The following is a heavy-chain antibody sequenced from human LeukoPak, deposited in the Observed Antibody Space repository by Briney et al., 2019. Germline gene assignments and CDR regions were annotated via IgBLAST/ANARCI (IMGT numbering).Heavy chain of an antibody. CDR1: GFTFSSYG. V-gene: IGHV3-23*01. J-gene: IGHJ4*02. D-gene: IGHD4-17*01. CDR2: ISGSGGST. Sequence: GGSLRLSCAASGFTFSSYGMSWVRQAPGKGLEWVSAISGSGGSTYYADSVKGRFTISRDNSKNTLFLQMNSLRAEDTAVYYCARADYGDYEVDYWGQGTLVTVSS. CDR3: ARADYGDYEVDY.